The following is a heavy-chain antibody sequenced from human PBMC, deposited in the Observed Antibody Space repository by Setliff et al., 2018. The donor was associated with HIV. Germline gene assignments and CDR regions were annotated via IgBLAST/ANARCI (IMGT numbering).Heavy chain of an antibody. CDR2: IYYSGST. V-gene: IGHV4-31*03. CDR1: GGSINSGDYY. CDR3: ARESQTGAAFDI. J-gene: IGHJ3*02. Sequence: SETLSLTCTVFGGSINSGDYYWSWIRQHPGKGLEWIGYIYYSGSTYYNPSLKSRLTISIDTSKNQFSLKLSSVTAADTAVFYCARESQTGAAFDILGQGTMVTVSS. D-gene: IGHD7-27*01.